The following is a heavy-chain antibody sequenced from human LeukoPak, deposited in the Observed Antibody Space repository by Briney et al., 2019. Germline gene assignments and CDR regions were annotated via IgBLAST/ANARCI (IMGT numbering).Heavy chain of an antibody. CDR3: ARNQDIVVVVAAATVVEFDY. Sequence: PGGSLRLSCAASGFTFSSYSMNWVRQAPGKGLEWVSSVSSSSSYIYYADSVKGRFTISRDNAKNSLYLQMNSLRAEDTAVYYCARNQDIVVVVAAATVVEFDYWGQGTLVTVSS. D-gene: IGHD2-15*01. CDR2: VSSSSSYI. J-gene: IGHJ4*02. V-gene: IGHV3-21*01. CDR1: GFTFSSYS.